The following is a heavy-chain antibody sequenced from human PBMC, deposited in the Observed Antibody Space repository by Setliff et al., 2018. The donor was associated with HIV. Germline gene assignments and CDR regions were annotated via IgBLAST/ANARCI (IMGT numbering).Heavy chain of an antibody. J-gene: IGHJ4*02. Sequence: PSETLSLTCTVSGGSISSGGFYWTWIRQSPGKGLEWIGEINHSGGTNYNPSLKSRVTISVDTSKDQFSLKLSSVTAADTAVYYCARHSPSDYWGQGTLVTVSS. CDR2: INHSGGT. CDR3: ARHSPSDY. CDR1: GGSISSGGFY. V-gene: IGHV4-61*08.